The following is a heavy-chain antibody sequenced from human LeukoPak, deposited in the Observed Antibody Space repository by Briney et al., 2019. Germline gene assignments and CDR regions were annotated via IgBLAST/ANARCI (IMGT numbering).Heavy chain of an antibody. J-gene: IGHJ4*02. CDR3: TRQYPYDSSGYYYPTFDY. CDR2: IRSKANSYAT. CDR1: GFTFSGSA. Sequence: GGSLRLSCAASGFTFSGSAMHWVRQASGKGLEWVGRIRSKANSYATPYAASVKGRFTISRDDSKNTAYLQMNSLKTEDTAVYYCTRQYPYDSSGYYYPTFDYWGQGTLVTVSS. V-gene: IGHV3-73*01. D-gene: IGHD3-22*01.